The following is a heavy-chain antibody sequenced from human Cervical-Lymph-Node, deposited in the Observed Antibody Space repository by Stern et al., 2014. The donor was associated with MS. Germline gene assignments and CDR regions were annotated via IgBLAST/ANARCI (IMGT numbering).Heavy chain of an antibody. Sequence: QVQLVQSGAEVKKPGSSVKVSCKASGGTFSNYGISWVRQAPGQGLVWMGGIIPIFGTANYAQKFQGRVTITADESTSTAYMELSSMRSEDTAVYYCAREFNYDTSGYYFYYWGQGTLVTVSS. CDR1: GGTFSNYG. CDR2: IIPIFGTA. V-gene: IGHV1-69*01. D-gene: IGHD3-22*01. CDR3: AREFNYDTSGYYFYY. J-gene: IGHJ4*02.